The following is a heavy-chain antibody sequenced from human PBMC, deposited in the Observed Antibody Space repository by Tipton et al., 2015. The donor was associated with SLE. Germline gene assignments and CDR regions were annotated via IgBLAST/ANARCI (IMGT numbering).Heavy chain of an antibody. Sequence: TLSLTCTVSGGSISSYYWSWIRQPPGKGLEWIGYIYYSGSTNYNPSLKSRVAISVDTSKNQFSLKLSSVTAADTAVYYCAREYHYYDSSGYYGGYFDLWGRGTLVTVSS. J-gene: IGHJ2*01. CDR1: GGSISSYY. CDR3: AREYHYYDSSGYYGGYFDL. CDR2: IYYSGST. V-gene: IGHV4-59*12. D-gene: IGHD3-22*01.